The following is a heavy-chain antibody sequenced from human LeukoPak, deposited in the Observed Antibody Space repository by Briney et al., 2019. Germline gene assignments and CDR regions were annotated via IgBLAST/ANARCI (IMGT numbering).Heavy chain of an antibody. V-gene: IGHV3-11*04. CDR2: ISSSGHII. D-gene: IGHD3-9*01. J-gene: IGHJ4*02. Sequence: GGSLRLSCAASGFTFSDYYMSWIRQAPGKGLQWVSYISSSGHIIYYADFVKGRFTIPRDNSKNTLYLQMNSLRAEDTAVYNCAKDRRRDDVLTGSFSDWGQGTLVTVSS. CDR3: AKDRRRDDVLTGSFSD. CDR1: GFTFSDYY.